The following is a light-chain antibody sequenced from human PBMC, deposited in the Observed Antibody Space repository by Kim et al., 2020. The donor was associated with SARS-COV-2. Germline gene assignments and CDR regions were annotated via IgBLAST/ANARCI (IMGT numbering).Light chain of an antibody. CDR2: DAS. V-gene: IGKV3-20*01. CDR3: HQYIRSPHS. J-gene: IGKJ2*03. Sequence: LSPGEAAPPSCRADQRISSNYLAWYQHRPGQSPRLPIHDASNRATGIPDRFSGSGSGTDFTLTISRLEPEDFAVYYCHQYIRSPHSFGQGTMLDI. CDR1: QRISSNY.